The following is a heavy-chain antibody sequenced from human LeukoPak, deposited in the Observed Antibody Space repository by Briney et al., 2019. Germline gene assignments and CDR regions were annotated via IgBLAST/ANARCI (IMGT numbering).Heavy chain of an antibody. V-gene: IGHV3-53*01. CDR1: GFTVMNNY. J-gene: IGHJ4*02. CDR3: AKQLGYCSDGSCYFPY. CDR2: ISSGGST. D-gene: IGHD2-15*01. Sequence: GGSLRLSCAASGFTVMNNYMSWVRQAPGKGLEWVSVISSGGSTSYADSVKGRFTISRDNSKNTLHLQMNSLRAEDTAVYYCAKQLGYCSDGSCYFPYWGQGTLVTVSS.